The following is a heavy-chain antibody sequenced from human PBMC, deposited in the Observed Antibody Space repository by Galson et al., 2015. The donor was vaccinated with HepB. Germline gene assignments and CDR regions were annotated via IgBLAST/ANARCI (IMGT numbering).Heavy chain of an antibody. CDR3: AKDLTMIVVVSVFDY. Sequence: SLRLSCAASGFTFSSYGMHWVRQAPGKGLEWVAVISYDGSNKYYADSVKGRFTISRDNSKNTLYLQMNSLRAEDTAVYYCAKDLTMIVVVSVFDYWGQGTLVTVSS. CDR2: ISYDGSNK. D-gene: IGHD3-22*01. J-gene: IGHJ4*02. CDR1: GFTFSSYG. V-gene: IGHV3-30*18.